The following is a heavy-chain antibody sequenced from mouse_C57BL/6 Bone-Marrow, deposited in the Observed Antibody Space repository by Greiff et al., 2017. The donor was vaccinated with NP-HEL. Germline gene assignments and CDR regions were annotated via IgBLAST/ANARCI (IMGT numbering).Heavy chain of an antibody. CDR2: FRNKTNGYTT. CDR1: GFTFTDYY. Sequence: EVKLVESGGGLVQPGGSLSLSCAASGFTFTDYYMSWVRQPPGKGLEWLGFFRNKTNGYTTEYSASVKGRFTISRDNSQSILYLQMNALRAEDSATYYCARSIYYDYADDPFYAMDYWGQGTSVTVSS. CDR3: ARSIYYDYADDPFYAMDY. J-gene: IGHJ4*01. D-gene: IGHD2-4*01. V-gene: IGHV7-3*01.